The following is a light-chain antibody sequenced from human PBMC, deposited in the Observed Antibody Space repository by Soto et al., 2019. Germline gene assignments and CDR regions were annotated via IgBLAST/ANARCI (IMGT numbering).Light chain of an antibody. CDR2: GAS. CDR3: QQYGSSRFT. CDR1: QSITNSY. Sequence: EIVLTQSPGTLSLSPGERATLSCRASQSITNSYLACYQQKPGQAPRLLVYGASSRATGIPDRFSGSGSGTDFTLTISRLEPEDFAVYYCQQYGSSRFTFGPGTKVDVK. J-gene: IGKJ3*01. V-gene: IGKV3-20*01.